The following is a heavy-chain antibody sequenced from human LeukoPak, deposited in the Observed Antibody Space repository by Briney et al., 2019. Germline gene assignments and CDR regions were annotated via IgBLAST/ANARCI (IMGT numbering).Heavy chain of an antibody. CDR1: GFTFSSYG. CDR2: ISYDGNNK. Sequence: GGSLRLSCAASGFTFSSYGMHWVRQAPGKGLEWVAVISYDGNNKYYADSVRGRFTISRDNSKNTLYLQMNSLRAEDTAVYYCARAPLPIDYWGQGTLVIVSS. J-gene: IGHJ4*02. CDR3: ARAPLPIDY. V-gene: IGHV3-30*03.